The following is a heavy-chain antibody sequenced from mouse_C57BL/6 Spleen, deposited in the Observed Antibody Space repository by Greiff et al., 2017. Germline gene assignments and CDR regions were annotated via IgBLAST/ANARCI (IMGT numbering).Heavy chain of an antibody. D-gene: IGHD1-1*01. CDR3: ARNTVVGGDFDY. CDR2: INPGSGGT. CDR1: GYAFTNYL. J-gene: IGHJ2*01. V-gene: IGHV1-54*01. Sequence: QVQLQQSGAELVRPGTSVKVSCKASGYAFTNYLIEWVKQRPGQGLEWIGVINPGSGGTNYNEKFKGKATLTADKSSSTAYMQLSSLTSEDSAVYFCARNTVVGGDFDYWGQGTTLTVSS.